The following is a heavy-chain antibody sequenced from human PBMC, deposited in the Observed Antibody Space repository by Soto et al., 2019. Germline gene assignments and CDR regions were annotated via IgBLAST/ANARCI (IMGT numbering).Heavy chain of an antibody. J-gene: IGHJ4*02. D-gene: IGHD5-18*01. Sequence: SETLSLTCTVSGGSVSSGSYYWSWIRQPPGKGLEWIGYIYYSGSTNYNPSLKGRVTISVDTSKNQFSLKLSSVTAADTAVYYCARAPDTAMVPYYFDYWGQGTLVTVYS. CDR2: IYYSGST. CDR3: ARAPDTAMVPYYFDY. V-gene: IGHV4-61*01. CDR1: GGSVSSGSYY.